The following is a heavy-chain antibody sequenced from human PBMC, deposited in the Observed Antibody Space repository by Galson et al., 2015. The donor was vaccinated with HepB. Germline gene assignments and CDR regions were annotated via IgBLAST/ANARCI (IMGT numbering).Heavy chain of an antibody. CDR1: GGTFSSYA. CDR3: ARVGGYRSSTSCRDY. J-gene: IGHJ4*02. V-gene: IGHV1-69*04. Sequence: SVKVSCKASGGTFSSYAISWVRQAPGQGLEWMGRIIPILGIANYAQKFQGRVTITADKSTSTAYMELSSLRSEDTAVYYCARVGGYRSSTSCRDYWGQGTLVTVSS. D-gene: IGHD2-2*03. CDR2: IIPILGIA.